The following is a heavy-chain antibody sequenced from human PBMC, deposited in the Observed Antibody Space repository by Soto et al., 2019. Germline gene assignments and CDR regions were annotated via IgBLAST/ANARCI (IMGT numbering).Heavy chain of an antibody. CDR1: GGSISRGGYS. Sequence: PSETLSLTCAVSGGSISRGGYSWSWIRQPPGKGLEWIGYIYHSGSTYYNPSLKSRVTISVDRSKNQFSLRLSSVTAADTAVYYCARGEYYFDYWGQGTLVTVSS. CDR3: ARGEYYFDY. J-gene: IGHJ4*02. V-gene: IGHV4-30-2*01. CDR2: IYHSGST.